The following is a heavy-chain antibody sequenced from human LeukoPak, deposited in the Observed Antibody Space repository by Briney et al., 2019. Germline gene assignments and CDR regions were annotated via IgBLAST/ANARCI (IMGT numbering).Heavy chain of an antibody. Sequence: SETLSLTCAVSGYSISSGYYWGWIRQPPGTGLEWIGNIYHNGNTYYNPSLKSRVTISVDTSKNQFSLKLSSVTAADTAVYYCARGGVAYDYGSWGQGTLVTVSS. CDR2: IYHNGNT. CDR1: GYSISSGYY. D-gene: IGHD3-10*01. CDR3: ARGGVAYDYGS. V-gene: IGHV4-38-2*01. J-gene: IGHJ5*02.